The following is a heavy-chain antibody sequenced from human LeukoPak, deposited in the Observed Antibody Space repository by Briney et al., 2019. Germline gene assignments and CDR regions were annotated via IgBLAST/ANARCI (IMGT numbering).Heavy chain of an antibody. CDR2: INPNSGGT. J-gene: IGHJ4*02. V-gene: IGHV1-2*02. Sequence: ASVKVSCKASGYTFTCYYMHWVRQAPGQGLEWMGWINPNSGGTNYAQKFQGRVTITRDTSISTAYMELSRLRSDDTAVYYCARDKGPRRYYFDYWGQGTLVTVSS. D-gene: IGHD1-1*01. CDR1: GYTFTCYY. CDR3: ARDKGPRRYYFDY.